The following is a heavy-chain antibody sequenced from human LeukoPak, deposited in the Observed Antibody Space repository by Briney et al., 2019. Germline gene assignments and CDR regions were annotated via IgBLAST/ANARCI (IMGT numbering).Heavy chain of an antibody. Sequence: GGSLRLSCAASGFTFSTYIMNWVREAPGKGLEWVSYISSSSSTIYYADSVKGRFTISRDNAKNSLYLHMNNLRAEDTAVYYCAREGFDSSGYWNEAFDYWGQGTLVTVSS. D-gene: IGHD3-22*01. V-gene: IGHV3-48*04. CDR1: GFTFSTYI. CDR3: AREGFDSSGYWNEAFDY. CDR2: ISSSSSTI. J-gene: IGHJ4*02.